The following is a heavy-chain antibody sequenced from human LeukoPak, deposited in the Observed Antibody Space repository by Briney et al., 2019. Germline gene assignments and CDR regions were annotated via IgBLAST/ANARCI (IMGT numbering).Heavy chain of an antibody. CDR1: GFTFSKYA. CDR3: AKGKTGWDIDF. CDR2: IKQDGGEK. V-gene: IGHV3-7*05. J-gene: IGHJ4*02. Sequence: GGSLRLSCAASGFTFSKYAMSWVRQAPGKGLQWVADIKQDGGEKSYLDSVKSRFTISRDDAKNSLFLQMNQLRVDDTAVYYCAKGKTGWDIDFWGQGTLVTVSS. D-gene: IGHD6-19*01.